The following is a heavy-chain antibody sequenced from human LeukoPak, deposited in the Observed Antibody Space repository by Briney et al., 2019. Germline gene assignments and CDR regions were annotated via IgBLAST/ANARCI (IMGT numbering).Heavy chain of an antibody. CDR1: GFTFSSYA. Sequence: PGGSLRLSCAASGFTFSSYAMHWVRQAPGKGLEWVAVISYDGSNKYYADSAKGRFTISRDNSKNTLYLQMNSLRAEDTAVYYCARGRPHGNDYWGQGTLVIVSS. D-gene: IGHD4-23*01. CDR3: ARGRPHGNDY. J-gene: IGHJ4*02. V-gene: IGHV3-30*04. CDR2: ISYDGSNK.